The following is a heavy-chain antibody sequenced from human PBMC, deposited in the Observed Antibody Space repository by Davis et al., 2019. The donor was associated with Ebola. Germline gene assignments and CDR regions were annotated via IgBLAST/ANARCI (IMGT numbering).Heavy chain of an antibody. CDR2: IKSESVGGTI. V-gene: IGHV3-15*01. D-gene: IGHD5-12*01. CDR3: TAGLGYTDNDY. J-gene: IGHJ4*02. CDR1: GFTFSSYS. Sequence: GESLKISCAASGFTFSSYSMNWVRQAPGKGLEWVGRIKSESVGGTIDYAAPVKGRFTISRDDSKNTLYVQMNSLKTEDTAVYYCTAGLGYTDNDYWGQGTLVTVSS.